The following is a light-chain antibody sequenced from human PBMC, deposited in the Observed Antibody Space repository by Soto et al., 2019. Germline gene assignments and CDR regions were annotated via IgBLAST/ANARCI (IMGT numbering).Light chain of an antibody. J-gene: IGLJ1*01. CDR1: SSYVGAYNY. CDR3: SSYTTSANYV. V-gene: IGLV2-14*01. CDR2: DVS. Sequence: QSALTQPASVSGSPGQSITISCTGTSSYVGAYNYVSWYQQHPGKANKLMIYDVSNRPSGVSNRFSGSKSGNTASLTISGLQAEDEADYYCSSYTTSANYVFGTGTKVTVL.